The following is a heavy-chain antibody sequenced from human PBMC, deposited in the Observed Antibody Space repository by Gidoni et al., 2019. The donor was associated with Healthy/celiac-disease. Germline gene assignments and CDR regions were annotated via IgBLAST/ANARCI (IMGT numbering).Heavy chain of an antibody. CDR1: GGSFSGYY. CDR3: ATPTTVTPHYFPH. D-gene: IGHD4-17*01. J-gene: IGHJ1*01. CDR2: INHSGST. V-gene: IGHV4-34*01. Sequence: GKLQQWGAGLWKPSETLYITCAGEGGSFSGYYWSWLRTPPGKGLEWIGEINHSGSTNYNPSLQILVTISVYTSTNHFSPKLSSVTAADPAVYYCATPTTVTPHYFPHWGQGTLVTVSS.